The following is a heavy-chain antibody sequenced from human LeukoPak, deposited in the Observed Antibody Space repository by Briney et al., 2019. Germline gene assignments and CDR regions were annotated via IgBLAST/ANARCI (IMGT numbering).Heavy chain of an antibody. CDR1: GGSISSYY. CDR3: AKGRSAGGYDY. CDR2: IYYSGST. Sequence: SETLSLTCTVSGGSISSYYWSWIRQPPGKGLEWIGYIYYSGSTNYNPSLKSRVTISVDTSKNQFSLKLSSVTAADTAVYYCAKGRSAGGYDYWGQGTLVTVSS. D-gene: IGHD3-22*01. V-gene: IGHV4-59*01. J-gene: IGHJ4*02.